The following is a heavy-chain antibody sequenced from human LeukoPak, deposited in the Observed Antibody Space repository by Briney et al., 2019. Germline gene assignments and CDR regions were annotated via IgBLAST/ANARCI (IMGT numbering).Heavy chain of an antibody. CDR3: ARVLSYYGSGTPQGDFQH. J-gene: IGHJ1*01. CDR2: VYYTGST. Sequence: SETLSLTCSVSGGSISSFYWSWVRQPPGKGLEWIGYVYYTGSTEYNPSLKSRVTISVDTSKNQFSLKLQSVTAADTAVYYCARVLSYYGSGTPQGDFQHWGQGTLVTVSS. V-gene: IGHV4-59*01. D-gene: IGHD3-10*01. CDR1: GGSISSFY.